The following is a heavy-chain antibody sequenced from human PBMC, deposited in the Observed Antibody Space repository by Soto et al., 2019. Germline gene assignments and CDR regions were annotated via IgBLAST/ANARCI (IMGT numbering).Heavy chain of an antibody. J-gene: IGHJ6*02. V-gene: IGHV3-73*02. CDR2: IRSKPNNYAT. Sequence: EVQLVESGGGLVHPGGSLKLSCAASGFPFNGSAMHWVRQASGKGLEWVGRIRSKPNNYATAYAASLKGRFTISRDDSKNTAYLQMNILKTEDTAVYYCAGDFYYNMDVWGQGTTVTVSS. CDR1: GFPFNGSA. CDR3: AGDFYYNMDV.